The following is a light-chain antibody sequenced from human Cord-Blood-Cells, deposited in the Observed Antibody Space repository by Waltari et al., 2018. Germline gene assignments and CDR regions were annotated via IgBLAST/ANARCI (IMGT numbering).Light chain of an antibody. V-gene: IGLV2-23*01. CDR1: SSHVGSYNL. CDR3: CSYAGSSTVV. Sequence: QPALTQPASVSGSPGQSIPISCTGTSSHVGSYNLVAWYQQHPGKAPKLMIYEGSKRPSGVSNRFSGSKSGNTASLTISGLQAEDEADYYCCSYAGSSTVVFGGWTKLTVL. CDR2: EGS. J-gene: IGLJ2*01.